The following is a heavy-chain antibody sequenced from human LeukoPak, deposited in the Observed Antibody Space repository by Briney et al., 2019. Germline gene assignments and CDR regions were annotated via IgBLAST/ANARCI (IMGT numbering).Heavy chain of an antibody. V-gene: IGHV1-69*02. J-gene: IGHJ4*02. CDR2: IIPILGIA. Sequence: SVKVSCKASGGAFNSYTITWVRQAPRQGLELMGRIIPILGIANYAQKFQRRVTITADKSTSTAYMELSSLRSEDTAVYYCAINWNDWGQGTLVTVSS. CDR1: GGAFNSYT. D-gene: IGHD1-1*01. CDR3: AINWND.